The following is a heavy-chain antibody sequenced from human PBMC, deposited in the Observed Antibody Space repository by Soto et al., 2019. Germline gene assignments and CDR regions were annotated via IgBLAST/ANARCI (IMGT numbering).Heavy chain of an antibody. J-gene: IGHJ6*03. Sequence: EVQLVESGGGLVQPGGSLRLSCAASGFTISGNAMNWVRQAPGKGLEWVSYISGSSSNIHYADSLKGRFTISRDNAKNSLYLQMNSLRDEDTAVYRCARDLSWGSKWYYYMDVWGKGTTVTVSS. CDR1: GFTISGNA. CDR3: ARDLSWGSKWYYYMDV. CDR2: ISGSSSNI. D-gene: IGHD3-16*01. V-gene: IGHV3-48*02.